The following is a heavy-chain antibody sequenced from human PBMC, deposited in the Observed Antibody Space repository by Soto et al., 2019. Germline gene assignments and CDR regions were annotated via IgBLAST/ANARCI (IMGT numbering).Heavy chain of an antibody. Sequence: HPGGSLRLSCAASGFTFSGSAMHWVRQASGKGLEWVGRIRSKANSYATAYAASVKGRFTISRDDSKNTAYLQMNSLKTEDTAVYYCTRQDSSGWYYYYYGMDVWGQGTTVTVSS. CDR2: IRSKANSYAT. CDR3: TRQDSSGWYYYYYGMDV. D-gene: IGHD6-19*01. CDR1: GFTFSGSA. V-gene: IGHV3-73*01. J-gene: IGHJ6*02.